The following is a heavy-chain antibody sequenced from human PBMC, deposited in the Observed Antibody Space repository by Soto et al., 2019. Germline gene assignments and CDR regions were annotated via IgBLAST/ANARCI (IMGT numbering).Heavy chain of an antibody. Sequence: PGGSLRLSCTASGFVFGDYGMSWVRQAPGKGLEWVGFIRSKAYGGTTEYAASVKGRISISRDDSTSIAYLQMNSLKTEDTAVYYCPRVYYDRSGYLTNFDYWGQGTMATSPQ. D-gene: IGHD3-22*01. CDR1: GFVFGDYG. J-gene: IGHJ4*02. CDR2: IRSKAYGGTT. V-gene: IGHV3-49*04. CDR3: PRVYYDRSGYLTNFDY.